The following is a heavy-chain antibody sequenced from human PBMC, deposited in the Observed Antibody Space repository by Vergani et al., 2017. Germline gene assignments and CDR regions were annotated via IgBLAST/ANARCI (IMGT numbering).Heavy chain of an antibody. CDR1: GGSISSSNW. CDR3: ARRSGIVYDIFSGTQYFFDF. CDR2: IYRTGRT. J-gene: IGHJ4*02. V-gene: IGHV4-4*02. Sequence: QVQLQESGPGLVKPSGTLSLTCAVSGGSISSSNWWSWVRQPPGKGLEWIGSIYRTGRTHFNPSLKSRVTISVDTSNNHFSLRLNSLTAADTAVYYCARRSGIVYDIFSGTQYFFDFWGQGTLVTVSS. D-gene: IGHD3-9*01.